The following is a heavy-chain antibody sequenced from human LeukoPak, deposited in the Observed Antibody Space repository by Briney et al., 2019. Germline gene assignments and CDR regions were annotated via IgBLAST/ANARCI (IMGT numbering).Heavy chain of an antibody. CDR1: GGSINSTYY. D-gene: IGHD3-9*01. J-gene: IGHJ6*03. Sequence: SETLSLTCIVSGGSINSTYYWGWIRQPPGKGLEWIGTVYYSGSTYYNPSLKGRVTISVDTSKNQFSLKLSSVTAADTAVYYCARVSYDILTGYYSSSDYYYYYMDVWGKGTTVTISS. V-gene: IGHV4-39*07. CDR2: VYYSGST. CDR3: ARVSYDILTGYYSSSDYYYYYMDV.